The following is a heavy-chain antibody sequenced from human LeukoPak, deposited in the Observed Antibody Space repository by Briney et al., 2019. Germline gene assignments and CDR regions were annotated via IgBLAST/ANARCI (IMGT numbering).Heavy chain of an antibody. CDR2: IRSKGDGGTT. Sequence: GGSLRLSCIASGFTFRNYGMSWVRQAPGKGLEWVGRIRSKGDGGTTDFATFIEGRFTISRDDSKNTLYLQMNRLTSEDTAVYYCTQGSAQYFDYWGQGTLVTVSS. CDR1: GFTFRNYG. V-gene: IGHV3-15*07. J-gene: IGHJ4*02. CDR3: TQGSAQYFDY. D-gene: IGHD2-15*01.